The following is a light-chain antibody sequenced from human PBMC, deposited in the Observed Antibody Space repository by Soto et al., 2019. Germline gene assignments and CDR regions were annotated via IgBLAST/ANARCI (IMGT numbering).Light chain of an antibody. CDR2: EGS. CDR1: SSDVGSYNL. J-gene: IGLJ1*01. Sequence: QSARTHPASVSGSPGQSITISCTGTSSDVGSYNLVSWYQQHPGKAPKLMIYEGSKRPSGVSNRSSVSKSGNTASLTISGLQAEDEADYYCCSYAGSSTFFYVLGTGTKVTVL. CDR3: CSYAGSSTFFYV. V-gene: IGLV2-23*03.